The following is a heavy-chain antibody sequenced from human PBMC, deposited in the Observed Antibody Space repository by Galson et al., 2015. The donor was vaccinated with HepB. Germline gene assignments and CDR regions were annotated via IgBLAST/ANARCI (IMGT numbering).Heavy chain of an antibody. Sequence: SLRLSCAASGFRFNIYAMTWVRQAPGKGLEWVSTITGSSGGTYYADSVKGRFTISRDNSKDTLFLQMNSLRPDDSAVYYCASLPAGATLDLWGRGTLVTVSS. CDR3: ASLPAGATLDL. J-gene: IGHJ2*01. D-gene: IGHD2-2*01. CDR2: ITGSSGGT. V-gene: IGHV3-23*01. CDR1: GFRFNIYA.